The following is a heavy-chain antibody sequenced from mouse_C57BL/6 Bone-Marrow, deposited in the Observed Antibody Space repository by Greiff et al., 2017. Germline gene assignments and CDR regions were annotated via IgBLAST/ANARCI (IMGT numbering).Heavy chain of an antibody. D-gene: IGHD4-1*01. CDR1: GFTFSSYA. CDR3: ARDLGPFDY. V-gene: IGHV5-4*01. J-gene: IGHJ2*01. CDR2: ISDGGSYT. Sequence: VQLTESGGGLVKPGGSLKLSCAASGFTFSSYAMSWVRQPPEKRLEWVATISDGGSYTYYPDNVKGRFTLSRDNAKNNLYLQMSHLKSEDTAMYYCARDLGPFDYWGQGTTLTVSS.